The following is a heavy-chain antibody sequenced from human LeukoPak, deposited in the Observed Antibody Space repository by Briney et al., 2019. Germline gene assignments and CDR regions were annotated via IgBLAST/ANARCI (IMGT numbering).Heavy chain of an antibody. D-gene: IGHD6-19*01. J-gene: IGHJ6*04. CDR1: GYSFTSYW. CDR3: ARTRGSSGLTYYYYGMDV. CDR2: IYPGDSDT. V-gene: IGHV5-51*01. Sequence: GESLKISCKGSGYSFTSYWIGWVRQLPGKGLEWMGIIYPGDSDTRYSPPFQGQVTISADKSISTAYLQWSSLKAPDTAMYYCARTRGSSGLTYYYYGMDVWGKGTTVTVSS.